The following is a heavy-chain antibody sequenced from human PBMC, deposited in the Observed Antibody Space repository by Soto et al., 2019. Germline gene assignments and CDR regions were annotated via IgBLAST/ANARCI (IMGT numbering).Heavy chain of an antibody. J-gene: IGHJ4*02. CDR1: GFTFSSYA. Sequence: GGSLRLSCAASGFTFSSYAMSWVRQAPGKGLEWVSAISGSGGSTYYADSVKGRFTISRDNSKNTLYLQMNSLRAEDTAVYYCAKVVRGYGSGSYYDYWGQGTLVTVSS. CDR3: AKVVRGYGSGSYYDY. CDR2: ISGSGGST. V-gene: IGHV3-23*01. D-gene: IGHD3-10*01.